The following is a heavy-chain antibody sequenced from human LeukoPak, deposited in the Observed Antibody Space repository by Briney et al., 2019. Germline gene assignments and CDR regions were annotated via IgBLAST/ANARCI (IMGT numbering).Heavy chain of an antibody. Sequence: PGGSLRLSCAASGFTVSSNYMSWVRQDPGEGLEWVSVIYSGGSTYYADSVKGRFTISRDNSKNTLYLQMNSLRAEDTAVYYCAREGVVAALDYWGQGTLVTVSS. CDR1: GFTVSSNY. CDR2: IYSGGST. V-gene: IGHV3-53*01. D-gene: IGHD5-12*01. J-gene: IGHJ4*02. CDR3: AREGVVAALDY.